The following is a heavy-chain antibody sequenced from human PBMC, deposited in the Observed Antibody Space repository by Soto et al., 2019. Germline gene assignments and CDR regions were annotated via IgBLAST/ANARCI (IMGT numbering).Heavy chain of an antibody. Sequence: QVQLQESGPGLVKPSETLSLTCTVSGASISSYYWTWIRQLPGKGLEWIGYIYNSGSTNYNPSLKSRVNISVDTSNNQFSLKLSSVTAADTDVYYCARDGGFYYGMDVWGQGTTGTVSS. D-gene: IGHD3-3*01. J-gene: IGHJ6*02. V-gene: IGHV4-59*01. CDR3: ARDGGFYYGMDV. CDR1: GASISSYY. CDR2: IYNSGST.